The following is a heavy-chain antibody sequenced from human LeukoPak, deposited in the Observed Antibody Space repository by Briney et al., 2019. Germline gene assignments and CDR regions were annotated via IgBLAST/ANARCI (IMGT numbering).Heavy chain of an antibody. D-gene: IGHD6-13*01. Sequence: PGGSLRLSCAASGFIFSNAWMNWVRQAPGKGLEWVGRIKSKTDGGTTDYAAPVKGRFTISRDDSKNTLYLQMNSLKTEDTAVYYCTTDSSSWYPYGDYYYYGMDVWGQGTTVTVSS. CDR1: GFIFSNAW. CDR2: IKSKTDGGTT. CDR3: TTDSSSWYPYGDYYYYGMDV. V-gene: IGHV3-15*07. J-gene: IGHJ6*02.